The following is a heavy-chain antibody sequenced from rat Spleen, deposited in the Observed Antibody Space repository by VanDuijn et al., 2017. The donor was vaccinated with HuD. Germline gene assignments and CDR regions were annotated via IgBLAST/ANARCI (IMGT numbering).Heavy chain of an antibody. CDR1: GFTFSDYG. Sequence: EVQLVESGGGLVQPGRSMKLSCSASGFTFSDYGMAWVFQAPTKGLEWVASISYDGGSTYYRDSVKGRFTISRDNAKSTLYLQMESLRSEDTATYYCARGYYFDYWGQGVMVTVSS. J-gene: IGHJ2*01. CDR3: ARGYYFDY. CDR2: ISYDGGST. V-gene: IGHV5-20*01.